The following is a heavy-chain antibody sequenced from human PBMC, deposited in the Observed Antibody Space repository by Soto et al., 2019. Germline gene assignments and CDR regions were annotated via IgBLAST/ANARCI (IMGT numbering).Heavy chain of an antibody. Sequence: QAQVVQSGAEVKEPGASVKVSCKTSGYTLNNYYIHRARQAPGQGLQWMGMINVRGGNTFYAQEFQVRVAMTSDTSASTVYMELNGLTSDDTAVYYCATSLGREFATGDYWGQGSLVTVSS. CDR3: ATSLGREFATGDY. D-gene: IGHD2-15*01. J-gene: IGHJ4*02. V-gene: IGHV1-46*02. CDR2: INVRGGNT. CDR1: GYTLNNYY.